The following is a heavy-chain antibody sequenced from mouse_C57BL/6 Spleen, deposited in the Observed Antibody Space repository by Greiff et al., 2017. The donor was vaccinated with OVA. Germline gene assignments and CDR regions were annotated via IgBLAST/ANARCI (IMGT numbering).Heavy chain of an antibody. CDR3: TTGSSGPWFAY. CDR1: GYTFTSYW. CDR2: IDPENGDT. D-gene: IGHD3-2*02. Sequence: EVQLQQPGAELVKPGASVKLSCKASGYTFTSYWMHWVKQRPEQGLEWIGWIDPENGDTEYASKFQGKATITADTSSNTAYLQLSSLTSEDTAVYYCTTGSSGPWFAYWGQGTLVTVSA. V-gene: IGHV14-4*01. J-gene: IGHJ3*01.